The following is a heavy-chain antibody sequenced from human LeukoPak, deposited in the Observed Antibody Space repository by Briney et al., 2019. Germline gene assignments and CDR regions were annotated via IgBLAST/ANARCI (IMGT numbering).Heavy chain of an antibody. CDR2: IRYDGSNK. CDR3: AKDATAAAGTVYMDV. V-gene: IGHV3-30*02. D-gene: IGHD6-13*01. CDR1: GFTFSSYG. J-gene: IGHJ6*03. Sequence: GGSLRLSCAASGFTFSSYGMHWVRQAPGKGLEWVAFIRYDGSNKYYADSVKGRFTISRDNAKNSLYLQMDSLRAEDSAVYYCAKDATAAAGTVYMDVWGKGTTVTVSS.